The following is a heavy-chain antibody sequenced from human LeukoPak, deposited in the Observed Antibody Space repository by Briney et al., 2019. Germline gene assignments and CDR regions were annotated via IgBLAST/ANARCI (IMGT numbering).Heavy chain of an antibody. J-gene: IGHJ4*02. CDR2: IYYSGST. CDR3: ARGGSSRSPVDY. D-gene: IGHD6-13*01. CDR1: GGSISSYY. V-gene: IGHV4-59*01. Sequence: SETLSLTCTVSGGSISSYYWSWIRQPPGKGLEWIGYIYYSGSTNYNPSLKSRVTISVDTSKNQFSLKLSSVTAADTAVYYCARGGSSRSPVDYWGQGTLVAVSS.